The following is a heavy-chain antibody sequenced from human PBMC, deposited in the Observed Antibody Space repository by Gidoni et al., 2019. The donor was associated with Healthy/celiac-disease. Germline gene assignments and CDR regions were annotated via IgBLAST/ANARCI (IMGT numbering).Heavy chain of an antibody. V-gene: IGHV1-69*01. J-gene: IGHJ6*02. CDR2: IIPIFGTA. D-gene: IGHD3-10*01. Sequence: QVQLVQSGAEVKKPGSSVKVSCKASGGTFSSYAIIRVRQAPGQGLEWMGGIIPIFGTANYAQKFQGRVTITADESTSTAYMELSSLRSEDTAVYYCASQYYGSGVPFNTRYYGMDVWGQGTTVTVSS. CDR1: GGTFSSYA. CDR3: ASQYYGSGVPFNTRYYGMDV.